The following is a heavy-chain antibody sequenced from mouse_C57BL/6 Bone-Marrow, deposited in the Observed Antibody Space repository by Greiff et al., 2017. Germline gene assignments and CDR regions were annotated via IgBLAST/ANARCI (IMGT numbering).Heavy chain of an antibody. CDR2: IYPRSGNT. V-gene: IGHV1-81*01. CDR3: ARFQFYWYFDV. J-gene: IGHJ1*03. Sequence: VKLVESGAELARPGASVKLSCKASGYTFTSYGISWVKQRTGQGLEWIGEIYPRSGNTYYNEKFKGKATLTADKSSSTAYMELRSLTSEDSAVYFCARFQFYWYFDVWGTGTTVTVSS. CDR1: GYTFTSYG.